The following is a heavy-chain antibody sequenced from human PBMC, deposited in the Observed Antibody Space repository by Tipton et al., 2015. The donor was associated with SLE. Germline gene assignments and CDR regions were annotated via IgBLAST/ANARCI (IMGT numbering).Heavy chain of an antibody. Sequence: LRLSCSVSGGSISSGGYYWSWIRQPAGKGLEWIGRIYTSGSTNYNPSLKSRVTISVDTSKNQFSLKLSFVSAADTAIYYCARMGLCTTTTCNEGAFDVWGQGSMVTVSS. J-gene: IGHJ3*01. CDR3: ARMGLCTTTTCNEGAFDV. D-gene: IGHD2-2*01. V-gene: IGHV4-61*02. CDR2: IYTSGST. CDR1: GGSISSGGYY.